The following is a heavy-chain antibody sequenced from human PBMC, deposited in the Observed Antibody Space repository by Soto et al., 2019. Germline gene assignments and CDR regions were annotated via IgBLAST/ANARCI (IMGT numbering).Heavy chain of an antibody. CDR2: ISGSGGST. J-gene: IGHJ4*02. CDR1: GFTFSSYA. CDR3: ASSFMTTATTGPVYYFDY. V-gene: IGHV3-23*01. Sequence: PGGSLRLSCAASGFTFSSYAMSWVRQAPGKGLEWVSAISGSGGSTYYADSVKGRFTISRDNSKNTLYLQMNSLRAEDTAVYYCASSFMTTATTGPVYYFDYWGQGTLVTVSS. D-gene: IGHD4-4*01.